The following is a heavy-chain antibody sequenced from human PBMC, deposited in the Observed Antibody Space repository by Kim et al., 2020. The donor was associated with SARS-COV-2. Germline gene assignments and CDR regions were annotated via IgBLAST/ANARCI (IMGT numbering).Heavy chain of an antibody. J-gene: IGHJ4*02. CDR3: AVVVPAATIDY. D-gene: IGHD2-2*01. V-gene: IGHV3-53*01. CDR2: IYSGGST. Sequence: GGSLRLSCAASGFTVSSNYMSWVRQAPGKGLEWVSVIYSGGSTYYADSVKGRFTISRDNSKNTLYLQMKSLRAEDTAVYYCAVVVPAATIDYWGQGTLVTVSS. CDR1: GFTVSSNY.